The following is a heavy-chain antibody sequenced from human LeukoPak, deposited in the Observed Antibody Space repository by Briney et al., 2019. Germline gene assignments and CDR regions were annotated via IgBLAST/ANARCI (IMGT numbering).Heavy chain of an antibody. D-gene: IGHD3-9*01. V-gene: IGHV4-4*07. CDR1: GGSISSYY. Sequence: SETLSLTCTVSGGSISSYYWSWIRQPAGKGLEWIGRIYTSGTTNYNPSFKSRVTMSVDPSKNQFSLRLSSVTAADTAVYYCARGYDTINFEYWGQGTLVTVSS. CDR3: ARGYDTINFEY. J-gene: IGHJ4*02. CDR2: IYTSGTT.